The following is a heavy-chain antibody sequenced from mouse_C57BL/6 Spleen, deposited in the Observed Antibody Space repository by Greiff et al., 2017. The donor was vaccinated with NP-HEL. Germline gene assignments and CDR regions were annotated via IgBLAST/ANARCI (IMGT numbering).Heavy chain of an antibody. V-gene: IGHV1-81*01. CDR2: IYPRSGNT. J-gene: IGHJ3*01. CDR3: AIYYGNPAWFAY. D-gene: IGHD2-1*01. Sequence: VQLQQSGAELARPGASVKLSCKASGYTFTSYGISWVKQRTGQGLEWIGEIYPRSGNTYYNEKFKGEATLTADKSSSTAYMELRSLTSEDSAVYFCAIYYGNPAWFAYWGQGTLVTVSA. CDR1: GYTFTSYG.